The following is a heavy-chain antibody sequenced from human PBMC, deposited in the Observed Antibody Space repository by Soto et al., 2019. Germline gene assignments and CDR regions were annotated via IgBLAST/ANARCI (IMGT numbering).Heavy chain of an antibody. CDR2: ISSNSVTI. J-gene: IGHJ4*02. CDR3: AREDILGTRSFDY. CDR1: GFIFSKYS. D-gene: IGHD1-26*01. V-gene: IGHV3-48*02. Sequence: PGGSLRLSCGASGFIFSKYSMNRVGQAPGKGLEWLSYISSNSVTIYYADSVRGRFTIFRDNAKNSLYLQMNSLRDEDTAVYYCAREDILGTRSFDYWGQGALDTVSS.